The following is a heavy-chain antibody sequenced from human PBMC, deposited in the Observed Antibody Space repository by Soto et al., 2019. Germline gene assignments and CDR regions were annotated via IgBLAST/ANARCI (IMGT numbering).Heavy chain of an antibody. D-gene: IGHD1-1*01. Sequence: QVQLVQSGAEVKKTGASVKVSCKAPRYIFTAYFMHWVRQAPGQGLEWKGWINPNNGATHYGLSFQGRVTMTRDTSISTAYMELSSLRSDDTAVYYCASHDPGARFDPWGQGTLVIVSS. CDR1: RYIFTAYF. V-gene: IGHV1-2*02. CDR3: ASHDPGARFDP. CDR2: INPNNGAT. J-gene: IGHJ5*02.